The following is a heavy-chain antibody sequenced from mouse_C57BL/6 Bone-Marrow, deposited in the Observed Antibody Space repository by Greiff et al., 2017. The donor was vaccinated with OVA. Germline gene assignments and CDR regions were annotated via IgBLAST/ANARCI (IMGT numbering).Heavy chain of an antibody. CDR1: GFSLTSYG. Sequence: QVQLKESGPGLVQPSQSLSITCTVSGFSLTSYGVHWVRQSPGKGLEWLGVIWRGGSTDYNAAFMSRLSITKDNSKSQVFFKMNSLQADDTAIYYCAKIPTTVSYAMDYWGQGTSVTVSS. V-gene: IGHV2-5*01. CDR3: AKIPTTVSYAMDY. D-gene: IGHD1-1*01. CDR2: IWRGGST. J-gene: IGHJ4*01.